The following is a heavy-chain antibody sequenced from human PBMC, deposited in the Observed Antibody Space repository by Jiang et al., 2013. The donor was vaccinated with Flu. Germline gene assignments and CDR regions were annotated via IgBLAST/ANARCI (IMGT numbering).Heavy chain of an antibody. J-gene: IGHJ4*02. V-gene: IGHV3-23*04. CDR3: ARLSGNNYFDY. Sequence: VQLVESGGGLVQPGESLRLSCAVSGFTFNSYAISWVRRAPGKGLEWLSTISGSGDYTYSADSVKGRLTMSRDNSENTIYVQMNSLRAEDTAVYYCARLSGNNYFDYVGPGNPGHRLL. CDR2: ISGSGDYT. CDR1: GFTFNSYA. D-gene: IGHD1-26*01.